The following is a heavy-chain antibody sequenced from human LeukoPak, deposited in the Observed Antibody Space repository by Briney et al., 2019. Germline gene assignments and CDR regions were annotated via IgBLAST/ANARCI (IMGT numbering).Heavy chain of an antibody. D-gene: IGHD3-3*01. CDR1: GFTFSNAW. CDR2: IKSKTDGGTT. J-gene: IGHJ4*02. CDR3: ITDRATYYDFWSGPR. V-gene: IGHV3-15*01. Sequence: GGSLRLSCAASGFTFSNAWMSWVRQAPRKGLEWIGRIKSKTDGGTTDYAAPVKGRFTISRDDSKNTLYLQMNSLKTEDTAVYYCITDRATYYDFWSGPRWGQGTLVTVSS.